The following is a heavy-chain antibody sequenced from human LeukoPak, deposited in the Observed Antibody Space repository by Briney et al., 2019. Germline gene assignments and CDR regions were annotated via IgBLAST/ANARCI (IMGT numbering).Heavy chain of an antibody. V-gene: IGHV3-23*01. Sequence: GGSLRLSCAASGFTFSRNAMNWLRQAPGKGLEWVAAVSGNGLGTYADSVKGRFNISRDNSRNTLYLHMNSLRIEDTAFYYCAKDANFLRSSGYLIPIDFWGQGTLVTVSS. CDR3: AKDANFLRSSGYLIPIDF. CDR2: VSGNGLGT. D-gene: IGHD3-22*01. J-gene: IGHJ4*02. CDR1: GFTFSRNA.